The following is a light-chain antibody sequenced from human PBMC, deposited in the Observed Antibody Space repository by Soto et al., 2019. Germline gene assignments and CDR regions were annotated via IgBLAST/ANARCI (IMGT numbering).Light chain of an antibody. CDR1: QSFSSRY. CDR3: QQYDSSPQT. Sequence: DIVLPQSPGTLSLSPGERATLSCRASQSFSSRYLAWYQQKPGQDPRLLIYGESGRATGIPDRFIGSGSGTDFTLTISRLEPEDCAVYYCQQYDSSPQTFGQGTKVEIK. CDR2: GES. J-gene: IGKJ1*01. V-gene: IGKV3-20*01.